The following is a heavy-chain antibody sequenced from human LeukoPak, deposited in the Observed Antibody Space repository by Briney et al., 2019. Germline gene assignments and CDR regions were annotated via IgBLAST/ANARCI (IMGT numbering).Heavy chain of an antibody. V-gene: IGHV3-21*01. J-gene: IGHJ5*02. CDR3: PRDASLGSVGRRFDA. Sequence: GGSLRLSCEASGIAFSGYSMNWVRQAPGGSLEWVSSISSSRTYIYYAYSVKGRFTVSRDTAKNSLYLQMNGLRGEDTAVYYCPRDASLGSVGRRFDAWSQGTRVTVSS. CDR2: ISSSRTYI. D-gene: IGHD1-26*01. CDR1: GIAFSGYS.